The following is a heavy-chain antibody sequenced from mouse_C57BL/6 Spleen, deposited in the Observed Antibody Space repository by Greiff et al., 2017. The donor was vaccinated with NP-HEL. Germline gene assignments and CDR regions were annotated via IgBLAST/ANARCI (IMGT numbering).Heavy chain of an antibody. Sequence: EVQGVESGGGLVKPGGSLKLSCAASGFTFSSYAMSWVRQTPEKRLEWVATISDGGSYTYYPDNVKGRFTISRDNAKNNRYLQMSHLKSEDTAMYYCARTYDYDGYYFDYWGQGTTLTVSS. V-gene: IGHV5-4*01. CDR3: ARTYDYDGYYFDY. D-gene: IGHD2-4*01. J-gene: IGHJ2*01. CDR2: ISDGGSYT. CDR1: GFTFSSYA.